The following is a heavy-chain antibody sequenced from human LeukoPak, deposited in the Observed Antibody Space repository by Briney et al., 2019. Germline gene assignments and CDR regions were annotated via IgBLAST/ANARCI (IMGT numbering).Heavy chain of an antibody. CDR1: RFTFSTYW. CDR2: INSDGSST. J-gene: IGHJ6*03. D-gene: IGHD6-19*01. V-gene: IGHV3-74*01. Sequence: GGPLRLSCAASRFTFSTYWMHWVRQAPGKGLVWVSRINSDGSSTGYADSVKGRFTISRDNAKNTLYLQMNSLRAEDTAVYYCARSSGWYHRGPDYYYYYMDVWGKGTTVTVS. CDR3: ARSSGWYHRGPDYYYYYMDV.